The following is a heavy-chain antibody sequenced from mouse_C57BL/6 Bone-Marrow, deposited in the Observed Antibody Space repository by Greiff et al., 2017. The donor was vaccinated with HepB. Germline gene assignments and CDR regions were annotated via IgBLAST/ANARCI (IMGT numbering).Heavy chain of an antibody. Sequence: QVQLQQSGAELARPGASVKLSCKASGYTFTSYGLSWVKQSTGQGLEWIGEIYPRSGNTYYNEKFKGKATLTADKSSSTAYMELRSLTSEDSAVYFCARSYYYDYDDDYFDYWGQGTTLTVSS. CDR3: ARSYYYDYDDDYFDY. CDR1: GYTFTSYG. CDR2: IYPRSGNT. V-gene: IGHV1-81*01. J-gene: IGHJ2*01. D-gene: IGHD2-4*01.